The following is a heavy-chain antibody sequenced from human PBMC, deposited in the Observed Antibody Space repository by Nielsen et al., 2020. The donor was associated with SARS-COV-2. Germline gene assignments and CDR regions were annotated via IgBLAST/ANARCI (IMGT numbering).Heavy chain of an antibody. D-gene: IGHD3-22*01. CDR2: TYYRSKWYN. CDR3: ARRALMFTYYYDSSGSSGAFDI. J-gene: IGHJ3*02. V-gene: IGHV6-1*01. Sequence: WIRQSPSRGLEWLGRTYYRSKWYNDYAVSVKSRITINPDTSKNQFSLKLSSVTAADTAVYYCARRALMFTYYYDSSGSSGAFDIWGQGTMVTVSS.